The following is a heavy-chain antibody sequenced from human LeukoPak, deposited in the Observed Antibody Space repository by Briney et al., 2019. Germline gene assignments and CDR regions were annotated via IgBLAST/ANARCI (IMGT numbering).Heavy chain of an antibody. CDR2: ISAYNGNT. V-gene: IGHV1-18*01. D-gene: IGHD3-22*01. J-gene: IGHJ5*02. Sequence: AASVKVPCKASGYTFTSYGISWVRQAPGQGLEWMGWISAYNGNTNYAQKLQGRVTMTTDTSTSTAYMELRSLRSDDTAVYYCARDLSDSSGYYYENWFDPWGQGTLVTVSS. CDR3: ARDLSDSSGYYYENWFDP. CDR1: GYTFTSYG.